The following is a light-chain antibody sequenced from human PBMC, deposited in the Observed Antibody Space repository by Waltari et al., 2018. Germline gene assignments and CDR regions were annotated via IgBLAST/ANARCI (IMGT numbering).Light chain of an antibody. V-gene: IGKV3-11*01. J-gene: IGKJ4*01. Sequence: EIVLTQSPAPLSLSPGERASLSCRASQSVSRYLAWYRQKPGQAPRLLIFDASIRATGTPARFSGSGSGTDFTLTISSLEPEDFAVYYCQQRRDWPLTFGGGTKVEIK. CDR3: QQRRDWPLT. CDR1: QSVSRY. CDR2: DAS.